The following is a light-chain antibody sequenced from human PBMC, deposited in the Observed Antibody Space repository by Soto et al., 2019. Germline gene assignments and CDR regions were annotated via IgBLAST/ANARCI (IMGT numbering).Light chain of an antibody. V-gene: IGKV3-20*01. CDR3: QQYGSSPPYT. Sequence: EIVLTQSPGTLSLSPGERATLSCRASQSVGSSYLAWYQQKPGQAPRLLIYGASSRATGIPDKFSGSGSGTDFTLTISILEPEDFAVYYCQQYGSSPPYTFGQGTKLEIK. CDR1: QSVGSSY. J-gene: IGKJ2*01. CDR2: GAS.